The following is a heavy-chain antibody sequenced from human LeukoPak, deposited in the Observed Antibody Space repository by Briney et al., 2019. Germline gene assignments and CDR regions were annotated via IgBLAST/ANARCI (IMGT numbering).Heavy chain of an antibody. CDR1: GGSISSGSYY. CDR3: ARNVGSRYHYYYYMDV. Sequence: SETLSLTCTVSGGSISSGSYYWSWIRQPAGKGLEWIGRIYTSGSTNYNPSFKSRVTISVDTSKNQFSLKLSSVTAADTAVYYCARNVGSRYHYYYYMDVWGKGTTVTVSS. D-gene: IGHD1-26*01. J-gene: IGHJ6*03. V-gene: IGHV4-61*02. CDR2: IYTSGST.